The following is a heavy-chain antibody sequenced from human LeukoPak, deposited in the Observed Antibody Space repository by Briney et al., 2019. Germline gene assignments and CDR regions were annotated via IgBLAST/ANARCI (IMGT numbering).Heavy chain of an antibody. V-gene: IGHV4-39*01. CDR3: ARHSAYGPFDY. CDR2: IYYSGST. D-gene: IGHD3-16*01. J-gene: IGHJ4*02. CDR1: GGSISSSTYY. Sequence: SETLSLTCTVSGGSISSSTYYCGWIRQPPGKGLEWIGSIYYSGSTYYNPSLKSRVTISVDTSKNQFSLKLSSVTAADTAVYCCARHSAYGPFDYWGQGILVTVSS.